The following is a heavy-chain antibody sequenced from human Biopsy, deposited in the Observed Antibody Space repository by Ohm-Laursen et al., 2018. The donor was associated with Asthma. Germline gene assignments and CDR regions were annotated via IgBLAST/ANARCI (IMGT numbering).Heavy chain of an antibody. CDR1: GFAVSRDY. V-gene: IGHV3-53*01. CDR3: ARGDSSGWSHYYFDY. CDR2: IYSGGTS. D-gene: IGHD6-19*01. Sequence: SLRLSCAASGFAVSRDYMFWVRQAPGKGLEWVSVIYSGGTSHTADFVRGRFTISRDFSKNTLHLQMHSLRVEDTAVYYCARGDSSGWSHYYFDYWGQGTLVTVSS. J-gene: IGHJ4*02.